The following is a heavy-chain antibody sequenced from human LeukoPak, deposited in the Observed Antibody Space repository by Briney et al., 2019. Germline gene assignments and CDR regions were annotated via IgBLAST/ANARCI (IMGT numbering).Heavy chain of an antibody. D-gene: IGHD4-17*01. CDR1: GFTFSNYS. Sequence: GGSLRLSCAASGFTFSNYSMAWVRQAPGKGLEWVSFISSSSSYIYYADSVKGRFTISRDNAKNSLYLQMNSLRTEDTALYYCAHTVTPRYFQFWGQGALVTVSS. CDR3: AHTVTPRYFQF. J-gene: IGHJ1*01. V-gene: IGHV3-21*01. CDR2: ISSSSSYI.